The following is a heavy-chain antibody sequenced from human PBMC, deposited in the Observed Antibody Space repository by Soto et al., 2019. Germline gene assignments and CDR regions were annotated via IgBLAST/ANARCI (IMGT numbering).Heavy chain of an antibody. CDR3: ARDPYYDSSGYFEY. CDR2: ISYDGSNK. Sequence: QVQLVESGGGVVQPGRSLRLSCAASGFTFSSYAMHWVRQAPGKGLEWVAVISYDGSNKYYADSVKGRFTISRDNSKNTLYLQMNSLRAEDTAVYYCARDPYYDSSGYFEYWGQGTLVTVSS. CDR1: GFTFSSYA. D-gene: IGHD3-22*01. J-gene: IGHJ4*02. V-gene: IGHV3-30-3*01.